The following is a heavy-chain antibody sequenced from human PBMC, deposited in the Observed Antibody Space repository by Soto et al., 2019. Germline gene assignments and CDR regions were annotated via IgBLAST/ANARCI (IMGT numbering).Heavy chain of an antibody. CDR3: ASRDAGRGVDY. D-gene: IGHD1-26*01. CDR1: GGSFTSNHW. J-gene: IGHJ4*02. CDR2: IYRTGST. V-gene: IGHV4-4*02. Sequence: SETLSITCTVSGGSFTSNHWWTWVRQPPGQGREWIGEIYRTGSTNYNPSLKSRVTISLDKSENQFSLKVTSLTAAETAVYYCASRDAGRGVDYWGQGTLVTV.